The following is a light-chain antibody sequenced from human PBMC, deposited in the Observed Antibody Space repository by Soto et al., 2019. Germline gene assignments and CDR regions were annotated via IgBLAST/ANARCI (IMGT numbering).Light chain of an antibody. Sequence: QSVLTQPPSASGTPGQRVTISCSGSSSNIGSNYVYWYQQLPGTAPKLLIYRNDQRPSGVPDRFSGSKSGTSGSLAISGLRSEDEADYYCVAWDGSLSSVLFGGGTNLTVL. V-gene: IGLV1-47*01. CDR1: SSNIGSNY. CDR3: VAWDGSLSSVL. J-gene: IGLJ3*02. CDR2: RND.